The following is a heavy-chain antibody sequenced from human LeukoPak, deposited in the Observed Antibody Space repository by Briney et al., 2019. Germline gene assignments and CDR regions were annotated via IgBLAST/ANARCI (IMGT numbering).Heavy chain of an antibody. CDR2: INPNSGGT. V-gene: IGHV1-2*06. D-gene: IGHD6-19*01. CDR1: GYTFTGYY. J-gene: IGHJ4*02. Sequence: GASVKVSCKASGYTFTGYYMHWVRQAPGQGLEWMGRINPNSGGTNYAQKFQGRVTMTRDTSISTAYMELSRLRSGDTAVYYCARDQAPNKYSSGWYRSVWGQGTLVTVSS. CDR3: ARDQAPNKYSSGWYRSV.